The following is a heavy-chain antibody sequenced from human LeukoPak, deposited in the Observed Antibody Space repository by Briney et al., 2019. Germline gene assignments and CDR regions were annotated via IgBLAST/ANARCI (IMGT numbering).Heavy chain of an antibody. CDR2: IYYSGST. CDR3: ARDDNSSSWSKGTKKYYFDY. CDR1: GGSISSSSYY. Sequence: SETLSLTCTVSGGSISSSSYYWGWIRQPPGKGLEWIGSIYYSGSTYYNPSLKSRVTISVDTSKNQFSLKLSSVTAADTAVYYCARDDNSSSWSKGTKKYYFDYWGQGTLVTVSS. J-gene: IGHJ4*02. D-gene: IGHD6-13*01. V-gene: IGHV4-39*07.